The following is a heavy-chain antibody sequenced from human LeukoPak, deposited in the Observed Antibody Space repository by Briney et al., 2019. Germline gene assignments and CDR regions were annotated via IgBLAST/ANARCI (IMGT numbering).Heavy chain of an antibody. CDR1: GYSFTSYW. Sequence: GESLKISCKGSGYSFTSYWIGWVRQMHGKGLEGMGFIYPGDSDTRYSPSFQGQVTISADKSISAAYLQWSSLKPSDTAMYYRAREGNCSNSRCCGLNWLEPWGQGTLVTVSS. CDR2: IYPGDSDT. D-gene: IGHD2-2*01. J-gene: IGHJ5*02. V-gene: IGHV5-51*01. CDR3: AREGNCSNSRCCGLNWLEP.